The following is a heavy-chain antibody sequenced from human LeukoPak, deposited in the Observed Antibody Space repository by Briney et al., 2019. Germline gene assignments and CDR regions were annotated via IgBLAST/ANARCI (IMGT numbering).Heavy chain of an antibody. J-gene: IGHJ4*02. D-gene: IGHD3-22*01. CDR3: AITQYYYDSSGYHGNYFDY. Sequence: ASVKVSCKASGYTFTSYGISWVRQAPGQGLEWMGWISAYNGNTNYAQKLQGRVTMTTDTSTSTAYMELRSLRSDDTAVYYCAITQYYYDSSGYHGNYFDYWGQGTLVTVSS. CDR2: ISAYNGNT. CDR1: GYTFTSYG. V-gene: IGHV1-18*01.